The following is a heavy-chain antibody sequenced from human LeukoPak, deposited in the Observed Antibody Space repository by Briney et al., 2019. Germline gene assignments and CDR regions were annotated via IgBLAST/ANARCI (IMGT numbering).Heavy chain of an antibody. V-gene: IGHV3-23*01. Sequence: GGSLRLSCAVSGFTFSTYWMSWVRQAPGKGLEGGSSISGSGGSTYYADSVKGRFTISRDNSKNTLYLQMNSLRAEDTAVYYCASNFLSGSYAGEDAFDIWGQGTMVTVSS. CDR2: ISGSGGST. J-gene: IGHJ3*02. D-gene: IGHD1-26*01. CDR3: ASNFLSGSYAGEDAFDI. CDR1: GFTFSTYW.